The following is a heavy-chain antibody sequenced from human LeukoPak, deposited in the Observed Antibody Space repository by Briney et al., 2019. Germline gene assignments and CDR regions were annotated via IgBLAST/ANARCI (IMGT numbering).Heavy chain of an antibody. Sequence: GRSLRLSCAASGFTFSNYDMHWVRQAPGKGLEWVAVISYDGTNKYYADSVKGRFTISRDNSKNTLQLQMNSPRAEDTAVYYCAKDDRGNEAPFGNSGQGTLVTVSS. V-gene: IGHV3-30*18. CDR1: GFTFSNYD. J-gene: IGHJ4*02. CDR2: ISYDGTNK. CDR3: AKDDRGNEAPFGN.